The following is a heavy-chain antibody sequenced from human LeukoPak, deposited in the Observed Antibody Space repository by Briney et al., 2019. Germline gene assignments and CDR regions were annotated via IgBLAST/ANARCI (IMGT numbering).Heavy chain of an antibody. CDR3: ARGPLVPAAIFVGPADYYYYYMDV. CDR1: GGSISSYY. CDR2: IYYSGST. Sequence: SETLSLTCTVSGGSISSYYWSWIRQPPGKGLEWIGYIYYSGSTNYNPSLKSRVTISVDTSKNQFSLKLSSVTAADTAVYYCARGPLVPAAIFVGPADYYYYYMDVWGKGTTVTVSS. V-gene: IGHV4-59*01. J-gene: IGHJ6*03. D-gene: IGHD2-2*02.